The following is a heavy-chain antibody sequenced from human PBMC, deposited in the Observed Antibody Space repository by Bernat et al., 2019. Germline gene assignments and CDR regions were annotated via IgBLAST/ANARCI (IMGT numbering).Heavy chain of an antibody. Sequence: QVQLVESGGGVVQPGGSLRLSCAASGFTFSSYGMHWVRQAPGKGLEWVAFIRYDGSNKYYADSVKGRFTISRDNSKNTLYLQMNSLRAEDTAVYYCEKDWGCSSTRCYKNPNNYYYYYGMDVWGQGTTVTVSS. D-gene: IGHD2-2*02. V-gene: IGHV3-30*02. J-gene: IGHJ6*02. CDR1: GFTFSSYG. CDR2: IRYDGSNK. CDR3: EKDWGCSSTRCYKNPNNYYYYYGMDV.